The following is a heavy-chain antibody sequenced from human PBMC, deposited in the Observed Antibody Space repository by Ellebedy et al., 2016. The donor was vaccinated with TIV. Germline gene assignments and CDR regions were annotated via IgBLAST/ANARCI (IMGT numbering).Heavy chain of an antibody. D-gene: IGHD6-6*01. CDR1: GITFNKAW. CDR2: IRAKTDGGAT. J-gene: IGHJ4*02. CDR3: ARDGGAARTAPPDY. V-gene: IGHV3-15*06. Sequence: PGGSLRLSCAASGITFNKAWMNRVRQAPGKGLEWVGLIRAKTDGGATNYGESVKGRFTVSRDDSQNTLYLQMNSLRVEDTAVYYCARDGGAARTAPPDYWGQGTLVTVSS.